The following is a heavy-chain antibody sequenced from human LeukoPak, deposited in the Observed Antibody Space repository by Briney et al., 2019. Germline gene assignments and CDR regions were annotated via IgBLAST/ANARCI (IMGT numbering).Heavy chain of an antibody. CDR3: ARGVRPGIAAAYF. V-gene: IGHV3-66*01. CDR1: GFTLSSNY. Sequence: SGGSLRLSCAASGFTLSSNYMSWVRQAPGKGLEGVSLIDSAGSTYYADAVKGRFIISRDNYKNTVYLQMNSLRAEDTAVYYCARGVRPGIAAAYFWGQGTLVTVSS. D-gene: IGHD6-13*01. J-gene: IGHJ4*02. CDR2: IDSAGST.